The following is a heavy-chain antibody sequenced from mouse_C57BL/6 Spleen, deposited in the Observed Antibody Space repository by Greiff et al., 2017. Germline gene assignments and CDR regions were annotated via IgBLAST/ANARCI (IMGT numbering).Heavy chain of an antibody. J-gene: IGHJ4*01. V-gene: IGHV1-61*01. D-gene: IGHD3-1*01. CDR1: GYTFTSYW. CDR3: ARGAWTDYYAMDY. CDR2: IYPSDSET. Sequence: QVQLQQPGAELVRPGSSVKLSCKASGYTFTSYWMDWVKQRPGQGLEWIGNIYPSDSETPYKQKFKDKATLSVDKSSSTAYMQLSSLTAEDSAVYYCARGAWTDYYAMDYWGQGTSVTVSS.